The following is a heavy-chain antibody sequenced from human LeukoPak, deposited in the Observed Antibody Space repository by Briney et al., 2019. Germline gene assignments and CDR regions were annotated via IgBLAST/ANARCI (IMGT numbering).Heavy chain of an antibody. CDR3: ARDYGGSSPFDY. V-gene: IGHV3-48*04. Sequence: GGSLRLSCAASGFTFSSYTMHWVRQAPGKGLEWVSYISSSDSTIYYADSVKGRFTISRDNAKNSLYLQMNSLRAEDTAVYYCARDYGGSSPFDYWGQGTLVTVSS. J-gene: IGHJ4*02. D-gene: IGHD4-23*01. CDR1: GFTFSSYT. CDR2: ISSSDSTI.